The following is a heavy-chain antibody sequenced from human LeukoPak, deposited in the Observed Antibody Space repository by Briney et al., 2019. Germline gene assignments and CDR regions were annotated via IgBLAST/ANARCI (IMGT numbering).Heavy chain of an antibody. CDR2: ISAYNGNT. CDR3: ARPGTEAVVPAAISSSWFDP. Sequence: GASVKVSCKASGYTFTSYGISWVRQAPGQGLEWMGWISAYNGNTNYAQKLQGRVTMTTDTSTSTAYMELRSLRSDDTAVYYCARPGTEAVVPAAISSSWFDPWGQGTLVTVSS. V-gene: IGHV1-18*01. J-gene: IGHJ5*02. D-gene: IGHD2-2*02. CDR1: GYTFTSYG.